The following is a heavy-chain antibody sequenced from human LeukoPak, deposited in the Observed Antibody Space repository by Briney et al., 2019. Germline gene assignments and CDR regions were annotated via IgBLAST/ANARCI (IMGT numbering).Heavy chain of an antibody. D-gene: IGHD1-26*01. CDR2: TYYSGST. CDR3: ARSYSGSAYYMDV. V-gene: IGHV4-39*01. J-gene: IGHJ6*03. Sequence: SETLSLTCTVSGGSISSTSYYWGWIRQPPGKGLEWIGSTYYSGSTYYNPSLKSRVTISVDTSKNQFSLKLSSVTAADTAVYYCARSYSGSAYYMDVWGKGTTVTVSS. CDR1: GGSISSTSYY.